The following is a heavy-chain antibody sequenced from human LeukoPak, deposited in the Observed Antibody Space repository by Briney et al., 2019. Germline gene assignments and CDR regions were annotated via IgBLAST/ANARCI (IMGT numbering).Heavy chain of an antibody. J-gene: IGHJ4*02. CDR1: GFTFSSYA. CDR2: ISGSGGST. Sequence: GGSLRLSCAASGFTFSSYAMSWVRRAPGKGLEWVSTISGSGGSTYYADSVKGRFTISRDNSKNTLYLQMNSLRAEDTAVYYCAKVFFGYCSGGSCDFDYWGQGTLVTVSS. V-gene: IGHV3-23*01. CDR3: AKVFFGYCSGGSCDFDY. D-gene: IGHD2-15*01.